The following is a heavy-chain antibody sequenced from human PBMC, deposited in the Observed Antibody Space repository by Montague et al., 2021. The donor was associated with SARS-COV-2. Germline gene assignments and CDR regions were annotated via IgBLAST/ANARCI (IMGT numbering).Heavy chain of an antibody. CDR2: INHSGST. Sequence: SETLSLTCAVSGGSFSDYYWSWIRQPSGKGLEWIGEINHSGSTNYNPSLKSRVTITVVTSKNQFSLRLSSVTAADTAVYYCARILRRVIPAATGQWEKNYDYYCIDVWGKGTTVTVSS. CDR3: ARILRRVIPAATGQWEKNYDYYCIDV. V-gene: IGHV4-34*01. J-gene: IGHJ6*03. CDR1: GGSFSDYY. D-gene: IGHD2-2*01.